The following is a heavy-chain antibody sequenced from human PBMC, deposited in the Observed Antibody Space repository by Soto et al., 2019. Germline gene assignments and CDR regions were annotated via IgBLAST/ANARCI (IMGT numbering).Heavy chain of an antibody. CDR3: AKAVGYCSGGSCYSVPYYYYMDV. D-gene: IGHD2-15*01. CDR1: GFTFSSYA. CDR2: ISGSGGST. Sequence: EVQLLESGGGLVQPGGSLRLSCAASGFTFSSYAMSWVRQAPGKGLEWVSAISGSGGSTYYADSVKGRFTISRDNSKNTLYLQMNSLRAEDTAVYYCAKAVGYCSGGSCYSVPYYYYMDVWGKGTTVTVSS. V-gene: IGHV3-23*01. J-gene: IGHJ6*03.